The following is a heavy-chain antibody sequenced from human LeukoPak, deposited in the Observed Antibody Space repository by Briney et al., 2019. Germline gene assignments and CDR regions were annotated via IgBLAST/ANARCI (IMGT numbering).Heavy chain of an antibody. CDR3: ARDCLYYDISGPRFDY. J-gene: IGHJ4*02. D-gene: IGHD3-9*01. CDR1: GFTFSSYW. Sequence: GGSLRLSCAASGFTFSSYWMSWVRQAPGKGLEWVANIKQDGSEKYYVDSLKGRFTTSRDNAKNSLYLQMNSLRAEDTAVYYCARDCLYYDISGPRFDYWGQGTLVTVSS. CDR2: IKQDGSEK. V-gene: IGHV3-7*01.